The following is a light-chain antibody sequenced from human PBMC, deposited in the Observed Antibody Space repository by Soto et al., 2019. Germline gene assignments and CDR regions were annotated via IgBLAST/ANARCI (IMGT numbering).Light chain of an antibody. Sequence: MVKNSAAALALSTGERATLSCGASQSVSSNLAWYQQKPGQAPRLLIYGASTRATGIPARFSGSGSGTEFTLTISSLQSEDFAVYYCKQYNKWPPWTFGQGTKVDIK. CDR3: KQYNKWPPWT. J-gene: IGKJ1*01. V-gene: IGKV3-15*01. CDR1: QSVSSN. CDR2: GAS.